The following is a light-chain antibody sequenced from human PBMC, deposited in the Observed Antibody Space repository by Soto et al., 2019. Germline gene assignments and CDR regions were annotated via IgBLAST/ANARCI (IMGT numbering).Light chain of an antibody. CDR2: SAS. V-gene: IGKV1-9*01. CDR1: QGINTD. CDR3: EQLKSYPLT. J-gene: IGKJ4*01. Sequence: DILLTQPPSSLSASVGDRVTITCRASQGINTDLAWYQQKPGKAPKSLIYSASSLQRGVPSRFRGSGSGTEFTLTASSLQPEDFAIDYCEQLKSYPLTFGGGTKVDIK.